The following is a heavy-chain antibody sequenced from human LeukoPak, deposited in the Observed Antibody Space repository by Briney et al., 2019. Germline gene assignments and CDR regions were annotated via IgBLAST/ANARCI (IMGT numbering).Heavy chain of an antibody. CDR1: GGSLSNYY. Sequence: SETLSLTCTVSGGSLSNYYWSWIRQPPGKGLEWIGYIYYSGSTNYNPSLKSRVIISVDTSKNHFSLDLSSVTAADTAVYYCARRNPLWIGYYFDYWGQGTLVIVSS. D-gene: IGHD3-3*01. V-gene: IGHV4-59*08. CDR2: IYYSGST. CDR3: ARRNPLWIGYYFDY. J-gene: IGHJ4*02.